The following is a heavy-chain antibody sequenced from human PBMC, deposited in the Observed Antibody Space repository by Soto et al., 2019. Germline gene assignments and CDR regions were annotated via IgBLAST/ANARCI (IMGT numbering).Heavy chain of an antibody. CDR3: ARVFRGSYYFDY. V-gene: IGHV1-69*01. CDR2: IIPICGTA. D-gene: IGHD1-26*01. Sequence: QVQLVQSGAEVKKPGSSVKVSCKASGCTFSSYAISWVRQAPGQGLEWMGGIIPICGTANYAQKFQGRVTITADESTSTAYRELSSLSSEAPAVYYCARVFRGSYYFDYWGQGTLVTVSS. CDR1: GCTFSSYA. J-gene: IGHJ4*02.